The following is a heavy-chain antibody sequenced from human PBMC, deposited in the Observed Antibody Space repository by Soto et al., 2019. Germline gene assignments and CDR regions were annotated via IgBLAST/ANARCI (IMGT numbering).Heavy chain of an antibody. V-gene: IGHV4-61*01. J-gene: IGHJ6*02. D-gene: IGHD6-6*01. Sequence: SETLSLTCTVSGGSVSSGSYYWSWIRQPPGKGLEWIGYIYYSGSTNYNPSLKSRVTISVDTSKNQFSLMLSSVTAADTAVYYCARINSSIAARRPKYYYYYGMDVWGQGTTVTVSS. CDR3: ARINSSIAARRPKYYYYYGMDV. CDR1: GGSVSSGSYY. CDR2: IYYSGST.